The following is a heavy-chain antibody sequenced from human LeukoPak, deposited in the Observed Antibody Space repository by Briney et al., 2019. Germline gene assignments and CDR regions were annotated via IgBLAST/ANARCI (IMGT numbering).Heavy chain of an antibody. CDR3: ARGPLGGGWFDP. CDR1: GGSISSYY. D-gene: IGHD3-10*01. Sequence: PSETLSLTCTVSGGSISSYYWSWIRQPPGKGLEWIGYIYYSGSTNYNPSLKSRVTISVDTSKNQFSLKLSSVTAADTVVYYCARGPLGGGWFDPWGQGTLVTVSS. CDR2: IYYSGST. J-gene: IGHJ5*02. V-gene: IGHV4-59*01.